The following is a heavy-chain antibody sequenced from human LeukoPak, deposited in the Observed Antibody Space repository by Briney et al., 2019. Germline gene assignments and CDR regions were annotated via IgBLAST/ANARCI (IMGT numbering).Heavy chain of an antibody. CDR2: ISGSSNYI. V-gene: IGHV3-21*01. J-gene: IGHJ3*01. D-gene: IGHD2-21*02. CDR1: GFTFSSYA. CDR3: ARALSCGGDCYSPDAFDF. Sequence: PGGSLRLSCAASGFTFSSYAMSWVRQAPGKGLEWVASISGSSNYIQYADSLKGRFTISRDNAKNSLFLQMNSLRAEDTAVYYCARALSCGGDCYSPDAFDFWGQGTMVTVSS.